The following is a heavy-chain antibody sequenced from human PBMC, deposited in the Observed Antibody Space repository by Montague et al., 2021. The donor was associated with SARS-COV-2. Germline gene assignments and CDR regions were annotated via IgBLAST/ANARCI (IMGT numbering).Heavy chain of an antibody. J-gene: IGHJ4*02. Sequence: SETLSLTCAVYGGSFSGYYWSWIRQPPGKGLELIGEINHSGSTNYNPSLKIRVTISVDTSKTQFSLKVGPVTAAATAVYVCSRGPAIHDSLSGYYIGDWGQGTLVTVSS. D-gene: IGHD3-3*01. CDR1: GGSFSGYY. CDR3: SRGPAIHDSLSGYYIGD. CDR2: INHSGST. V-gene: IGHV4-34*01.